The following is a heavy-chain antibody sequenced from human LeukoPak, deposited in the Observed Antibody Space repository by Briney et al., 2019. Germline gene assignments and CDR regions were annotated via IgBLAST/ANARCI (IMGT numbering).Heavy chain of an antibody. CDR3: ATQRDGYPSWFDP. CDR2: ISHSGST. Sequence: SETLSLTCAVYGGSLSGYNWSWIRQPPGKGLEWIGEISHSGSTSYNASLKSRVTISVDTSKNQFSLNLKSVTAADTAVYYCATQRDGYPSWFDPWGQGTLVTVSS. CDR1: GGSLSGYN. J-gene: IGHJ5*02. D-gene: IGHD1-1*01. V-gene: IGHV4-34*01.